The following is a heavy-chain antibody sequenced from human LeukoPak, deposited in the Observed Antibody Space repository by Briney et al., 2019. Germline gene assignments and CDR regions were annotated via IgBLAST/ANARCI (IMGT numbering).Heavy chain of an antibody. V-gene: IGHV1-2*02. Sequence: GASVKVSCKASGYTFTGYYMHWVRQAPGQGLEWMGWINPNSGGTNYAQKFQGRVTMTRDTSISTAYMELSRLRSDDTAVYYCARDLRHTYYYDSSGYYSMLLWGQGTLVTVSS. CDR1: GYTFTGYY. D-gene: IGHD3-22*01. CDR2: INPNSGGT. J-gene: IGHJ4*02. CDR3: ARDLRHTYYYDSSGYYSMLL.